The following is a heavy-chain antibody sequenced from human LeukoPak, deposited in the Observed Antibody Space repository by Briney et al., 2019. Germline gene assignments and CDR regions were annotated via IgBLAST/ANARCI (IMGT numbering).Heavy chain of an antibody. J-gene: IGHJ4*02. D-gene: IGHD3-10*01. V-gene: IGHV4-59*01. CDR1: GGSISSYY. CDR2: IYYSGST. Sequence: SETLSLTCTVSGGSISSYYWSWIRQPPGKGLEWIGYIYYSGSTNYNPSLKSRVTISVDTSKNQFSLKLSSVTAADTAVYYCARERYHYGSGRHIDYWGQGTLVTVSS. CDR3: ARERYHYGSGRHIDY.